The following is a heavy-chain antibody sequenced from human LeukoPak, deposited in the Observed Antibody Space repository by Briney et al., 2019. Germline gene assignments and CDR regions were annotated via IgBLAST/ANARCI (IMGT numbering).Heavy chain of an antibody. Sequence: GGSLRLSCEASGFTFSTYSMNWVRQAPGKGLVWVSYMSNDDIFYADSVEGRFTLSRDNAKNSLFLQMNSLRAENTALYYCAKTGTYSSSSGYIDSWGQGTLVTVSS. J-gene: IGHJ4*02. CDR2: MSNDDI. CDR1: GFTFSTYS. CDR3: AKTGTYSSSSGYIDS. D-gene: IGHD6-6*01. V-gene: IGHV3-48*04.